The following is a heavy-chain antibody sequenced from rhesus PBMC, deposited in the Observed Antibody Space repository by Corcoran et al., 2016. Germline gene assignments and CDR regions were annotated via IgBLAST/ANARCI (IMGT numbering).Heavy chain of an antibody. V-gene: IGHV4S12*01. CDR3: ARGLGDY. CDR1: GGSISSSNG. D-gene: IGHD3-3*01. J-gene: IGHJ4*01. Sequence: QVQLQESGPGLVKPSETLSLTCAVSGGSISSSNGWSWIRQPPGKGLEWIGGIYSNTESTNYNPSLKNRVTISKDTSKNQFSLKLSSVTAADTAVYYCARGLGDYWGQGVLVTVSS. CDR2: IYSNTEST.